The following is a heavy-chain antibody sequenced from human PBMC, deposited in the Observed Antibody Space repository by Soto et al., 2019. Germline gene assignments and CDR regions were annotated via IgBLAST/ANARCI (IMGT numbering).Heavy chain of an antibody. V-gene: IGHV1-18*01. Sequence: QVQLVQSGAEVKKPGASVKVSCKASGYTFTNYGINWVRQAPGQGPEWMGWISGYNGETKYAQSLHGRVTMTTDTSTSTAYMELRSLRSDDTAVYYCARGGSSWSAEYYHPWGQGTLVIVSS. CDR2: ISGYNGET. J-gene: IGHJ1*01. CDR3: ARGGSSWSAEYYHP. CDR1: GYTFTNYG. D-gene: IGHD6-19*01.